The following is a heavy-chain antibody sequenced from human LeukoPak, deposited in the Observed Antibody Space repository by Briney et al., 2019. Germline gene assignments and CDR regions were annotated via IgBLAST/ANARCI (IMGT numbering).Heavy chain of an antibody. Sequence: SETLSLPCTVSSGSLNTSNYFLGWVPPPPGTAPEWIGNIFYSGSTYYSPSLKSRVTISLDTSRNQFSLKLNSVTAADTAVYYCAKSNGYGLIDIWGQGTMVTVSS. V-gene: IGHV4-39*07. CDR1: SGSLNTSNYF. D-gene: IGHD3-22*01. CDR3: AKSNGYGLIDI. J-gene: IGHJ3*02. CDR2: IFYSGST.